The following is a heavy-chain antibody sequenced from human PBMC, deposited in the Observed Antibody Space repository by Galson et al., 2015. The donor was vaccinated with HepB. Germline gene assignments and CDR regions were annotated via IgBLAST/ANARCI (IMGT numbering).Heavy chain of an antibody. CDR2: ISSSSSYT. CDR3: ASLIWFGEPIGY. D-gene: IGHD3-10*01. CDR1: GFTFSDYY. V-gene: IGHV3-11*06. Sequence: SLRLSCAASGFTFSDYYMSWIRQAPGKGPEWVSYISSSSSYTNYADSVKGRFTISRDNAKNSLYLQMNSLRAEDTAVYYCASLIWFGEPIGYWGQGTLVTVSS. J-gene: IGHJ4*02.